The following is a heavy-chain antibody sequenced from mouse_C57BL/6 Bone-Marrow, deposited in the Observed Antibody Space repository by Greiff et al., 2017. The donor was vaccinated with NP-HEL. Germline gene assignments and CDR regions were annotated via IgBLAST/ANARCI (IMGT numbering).Heavy chain of an antibody. D-gene: IGHD2-1*01. V-gene: IGHV1-53*01. Sequence: QVQLQQSGTELVKPGASVKLSCKASGYTFTSYWMHWVKQRPGQGLEWIGNINPSNGGTNYNEKFKSKATLTVDKSSSTAYMQLSSLTSEDSAVYYCARWSTTVLGEDYYGNYDWYFDVWGTGTTVTVSS. CDR3: ARWSTTVLGEDYYGNYDWYFDV. J-gene: IGHJ1*03. CDR2: INPSNGGT. CDR1: GYTFTSYW.